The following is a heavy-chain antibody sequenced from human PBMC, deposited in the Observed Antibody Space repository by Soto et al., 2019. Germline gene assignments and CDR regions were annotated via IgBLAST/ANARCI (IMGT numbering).Heavy chain of an antibody. J-gene: IGHJ6*02. CDR3: ARDFTDSSGPTLGMGV. CDR1: GDSISSTFW. CDR2: VYHSGST. V-gene: IGHV4-4*02. Sequence: PSETLSLTCAVSGDSISSTFWWTWVRQPPGKGLEWIGEVYHSGSTRYNPSLKSRVTISVDRSKNQFSLKLSSVTAADTAVYYCARDFTDSSGPTLGMGVWGQGTTVTVSS. D-gene: IGHD6-19*01.